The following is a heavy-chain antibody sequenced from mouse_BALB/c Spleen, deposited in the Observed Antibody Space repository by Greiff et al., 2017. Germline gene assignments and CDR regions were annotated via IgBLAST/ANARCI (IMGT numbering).Heavy chain of an antibody. CDR1: GYTFPYFW. Sequence: VKPMESGAELVRPGTSVKISRQASGYTFPYFWPGWVKQRPGHGLEWIGDIYPGGGYTNYNEKFKGKATLTADTSSSTAYMQLSSLTSEDSAVYFCARRDYWGQGTTLTVSS. CDR3: ARRDY. J-gene: IGHJ2*01. CDR2: IYPGGGYT. V-gene: IGHV1-63*02.